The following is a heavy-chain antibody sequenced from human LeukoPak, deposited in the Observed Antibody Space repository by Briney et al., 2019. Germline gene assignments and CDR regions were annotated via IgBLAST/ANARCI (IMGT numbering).Heavy chain of an antibody. CDR3: ARVMNYYDSSGYYYPFDY. J-gene: IGHJ4*02. CDR1: GGSISSGGYY. V-gene: IGHV4-31*03. CDR2: IYYSGST. Sequence: SETLSLTCTVSGGSISSGGYYWSWIRQHPGKGLEWIGYIYYSGSTYYNPSLKSRVTISVDTSKNQFSLKLSSVTAADTAVYYCARVMNYYDSSGYYYPFDYWGQGTLVTVSS. D-gene: IGHD3-22*01.